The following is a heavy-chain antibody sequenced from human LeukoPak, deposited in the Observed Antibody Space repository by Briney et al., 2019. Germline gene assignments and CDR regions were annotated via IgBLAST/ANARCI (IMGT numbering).Heavy chain of an antibody. V-gene: IGHV3-23*01. D-gene: IGHD4-11*01. J-gene: IGHJ4*02. Sequence: GGSLRLSCAASGFSFSSYVMHWVRQAPGKGLEWVSAISGSGGSTYYADSVKGRFTISRDNSKNTLYLQVNSLRAEDTAVYFCAKASEPLDYSNYVGFDYWGQGTLVTVSS. CDR2: ISGSGGST. CDR1: GFSFSSYV. CDR3: AKASEPLDYSNYVGFDY.